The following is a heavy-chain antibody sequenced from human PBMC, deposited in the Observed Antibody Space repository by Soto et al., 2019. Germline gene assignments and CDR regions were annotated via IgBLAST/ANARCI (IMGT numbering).Heavy chain of an antibody. V-gene: IGHV1-69*13. CDR3: ARCTRNYDFWSCYSEQCYYHYGLAV. D-gene: IGHD3-3*01. J-gene: IGHJ6*02. CDR2: IIPIFGTA. CDR1: GGTFSSYA. Sequence: AASVKVSCKASGGTFSSYAISWVRQAPGQGLEWMGGIIPIFGTANYAQKFQGRVTITADESTSTAYMELSSLRSEDTAVYYCARCTRNYDFWSCYSEQCYYHYGLAVWGQGTTVTVSS.